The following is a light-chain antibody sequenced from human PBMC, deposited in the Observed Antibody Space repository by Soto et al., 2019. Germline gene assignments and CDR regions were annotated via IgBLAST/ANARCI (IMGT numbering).Light chain of an antibody. CDR3: QQYYTNPLT. Sequence: DIVMTQSPASLAVSLGDRATISCKSSQSVLYTSNNRNYLAWYQQKPRQPPKLLIYWASTRESGVPERFSGSGSGTDFTLTISGLQAEDVAVYFCQQYYTNPLTFGGGTKVEIK. CDR2: WAS. CDR1: QSVLYTSNNRNY. V-gene: IGKV4-1*01. J-gene: IGKJ4*01.